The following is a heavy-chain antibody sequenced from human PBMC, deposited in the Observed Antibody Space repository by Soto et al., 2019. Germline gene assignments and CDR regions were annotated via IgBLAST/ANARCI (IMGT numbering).Heavy chain of an antibody. Sequence: QVQLQESGPGLVKPSQTLSLTCTVSGGSISSGGYSWSWIRQPPGKGLEWIGYIYYSGSTYYNPSLKSRVTISVDTSKRQFSLKLSSVTAADTAVYDCARDFTDSSGPTRGMGVWGQGTTVTVSS. CDR1: GGSISSGGYS. V-gene: IGHV4-31*03. CDR2: IYYSGST. D-gene: IGHD6-19*01. J-gene: IGHJ6*02. CDR3: ARDFTDSSGPTRGMGV.